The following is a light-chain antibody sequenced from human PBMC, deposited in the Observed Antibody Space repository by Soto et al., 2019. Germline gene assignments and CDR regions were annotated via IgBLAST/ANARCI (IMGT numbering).Light chain of an antibody. J-gene: IGLJ1*01. CDR1: SSNIGAGYD. V-gene: IGLV1-40*01. CDR2: GNT. CDR3: QADDSSRV. Sequence: QSVLTQPPSVSGAPGQRVTISCTGNSSNIGAGYDVHWYQQFPGAAPKLLVYGNTNRPSGVPDRFSGSKSGTSASLAINGLQAEDEADYYCQADDSSRVFGTGTKLTVL.